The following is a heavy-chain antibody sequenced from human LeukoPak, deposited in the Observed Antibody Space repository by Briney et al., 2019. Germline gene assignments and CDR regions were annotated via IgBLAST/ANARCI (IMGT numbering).Heavy chain of an antibody. CDR1: GFTFSSYA. CDR3: ASKGIQLWLPHY. J-gene: IGHJ4*02. CDR2: ISYDGSNK. V-gene: IGHV3-30*04. D-gene: IGHD5-18*01. Sequence: GRPLRLSCAASGFTFSSYAMHWVRQAPGKGLEWVAVISYDGSNKYYADSVKGRFTISRDNSKNTLYLQMNSLRAEDTAVYYCASKGIQLWLPHYWGQGTLVTVSS.